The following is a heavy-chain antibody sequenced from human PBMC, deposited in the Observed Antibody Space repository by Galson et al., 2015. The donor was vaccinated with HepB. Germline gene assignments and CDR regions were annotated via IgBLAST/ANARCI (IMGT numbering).Heavy chain of an antibody. CDR1: GFTFSSYG. D-gene: IGHD6-19*01. CDR2: IWYDGSNK. Sequence: SLRLSCAASGFTFSSYGMHWVRQAPGKGLEWVAVIWYDGSNKYYADSVKGRFTISRDNSKNTLYLQMNSLRAEDTAVYYCAREAVAGPNDYWGQGTLVTVSS. J-gene: IGHJ4*02. CDR3: AREAVAGPNDY. V-gene: IGHV3-33*01.